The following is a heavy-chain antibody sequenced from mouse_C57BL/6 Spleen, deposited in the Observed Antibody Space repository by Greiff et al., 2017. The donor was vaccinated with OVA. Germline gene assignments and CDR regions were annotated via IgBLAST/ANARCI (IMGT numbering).Heavy chain of an antibody. J-gene: IGHJ1*03. Sequence: EVKLMESGAELVKPGASVKLSCTASGFNIKDYYMHWVKQRTEQGLEWIGRIDPEDGETKYAPKFQGKATITADTSSNTAYLQLSSLTSEDTAVYYCAREYYGSSIYWYFDVWGTGTTVTVSS. CDR2: IDPEDGET. CDR1: GFNIKDYY. D-gene: IGHD1-1*01. CDR3: AREYYGSSIYWYFDV. V-gene: IGHV14-2*01.